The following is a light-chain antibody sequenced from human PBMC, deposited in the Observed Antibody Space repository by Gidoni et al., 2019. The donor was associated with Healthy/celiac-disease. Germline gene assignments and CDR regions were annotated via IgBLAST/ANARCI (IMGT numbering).Light chain of an antibody. J-gene: IGLJ1*01. V-gene: IGLV3-1*01. Sequence: SYELTQQPPVSVSPGQTASITCSGDKLGDKYACWYQQKPGQSPVLVIYQDSKRPSGIPERFSGSNSGNTATLTISGTQAMDEADYYCQAWDSSTHAFGTGTKVTVL. CDR2: QDS. CDR1: KLGDKY. CDR3: QAWDSSTHA.